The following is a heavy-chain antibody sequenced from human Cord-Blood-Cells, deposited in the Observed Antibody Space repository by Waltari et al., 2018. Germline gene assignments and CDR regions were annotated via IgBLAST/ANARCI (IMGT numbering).Heavy chain of an antibody. J-gene: IGHJ6*03. CDR1: GYSFTSYW. CDR3: ARVIWFGELLYYYYYMDV. Sequence: EVQLVQSGAEVKKPGESLKISCTGSGYSFTSYWIGWVRQMPGKGLEWMGIIYPGDSDTRYSPSFQGQVTISADKSISTAYLQWSSLKASDTAMYYCARVIWFGELLYYYYYMDVWGKGTTVTVSS. D-gene: IGHD3-10*01. V-gene: IGHV5-51*01. CDR2: IYPGDSDT.